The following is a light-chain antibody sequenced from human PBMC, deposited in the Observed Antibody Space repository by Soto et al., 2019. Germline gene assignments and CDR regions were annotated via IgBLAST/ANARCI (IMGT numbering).Light chain of an antibody. J-gene: IGKJ4*02. Sequence: DIQMTQSPSSLSASVGDRVTITCRASQSISSYLNWYQRKPGKAPKLLIYAASSLQSGVPSRFSGSGSGTDFTLTISGLKPEDFATDYCQQTYSTPLMFGGGTRG. CDR1: QSISSY. CDR2: AAS. V-gene: IGKV1-39*01. CDR3: QQTYSTPLM.